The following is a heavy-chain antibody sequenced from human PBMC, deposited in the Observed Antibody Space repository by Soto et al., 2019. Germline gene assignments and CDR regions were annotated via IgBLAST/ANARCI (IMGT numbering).Heavy chain of an antibody. J-gene: IGHJ4*02. Sequence: ASLRRSLNPPRVNVPNHCLSWVLDLPGERTEWMGCFTAYNGNTNYAQKLQCKVNMTTETSTSTAYMELKSLRSDDTAGDYCARTTQDWGSRRCDYWGQGTRVNGS. D-gene: IGHD7-27*01. CDR1: RVNVPNHC. CDR2: FTAYNGNT. V-gene: IGHV1-18*01. CDR3: ARTTQDWGSRRCDY.